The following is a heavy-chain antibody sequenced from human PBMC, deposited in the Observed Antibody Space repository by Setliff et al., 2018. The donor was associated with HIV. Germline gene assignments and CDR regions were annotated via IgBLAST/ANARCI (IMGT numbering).Heavy chain of an antibody. CDR3: ARASYFNF. CDR1: GGSISSHY. D-gene: IGHD3-3*01. J-gene: IGHJ4*02. V-gene: IGHV4-59*11. Sequence: PSETLSLTCTVSGGSISSHYWSWIRQPPGKGLEWIGSIYYSGSTNYNPSLKSRVTISEDTSKNHFSLKLSSVTAADTAVYYCARASYFNFWGQGRLVTVSS. CDR2: IYYSGST.